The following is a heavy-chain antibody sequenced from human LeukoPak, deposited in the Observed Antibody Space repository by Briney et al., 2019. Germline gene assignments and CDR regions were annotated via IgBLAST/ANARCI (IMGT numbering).Heavy chain of an antibody. V-gene: IGHV4-39*01. CDR3: ARLRAVAGYADS. J-gene: IGHJ4*02. Sequence: PSQTLSLTCTVSGGSISSGGYYWGWIRQPPGKGLEWIGSIYYSGSAYYNPSLKSRVTISVDTSKNQFSLKLSSVTAADTAVYYCARLRAVAGYADSWGLGTLVTVSS. CDR2: IYYSGSA. D-gene: IGHD6-19*01. CDR1: GGSISSGGYY.